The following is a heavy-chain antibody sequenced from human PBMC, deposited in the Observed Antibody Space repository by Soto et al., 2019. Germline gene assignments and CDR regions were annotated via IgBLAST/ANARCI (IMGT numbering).Heavy chain of an antibody. J-gene: IGHJ4*02. CDR3: ARGGYGDY. V-gene: IGHV1-18*01. CDR2: ISAHNGNT. CDR1: GYAFTTYG. D-gene: IGHD1-1*01. Sequence: QVHLVQSGAEVKKPGASVKVSCKGSGYAFTTYGITWVRQAPGQGLEWMGWISAHNGNTNYAQKLQSRVTVTRDTSTSTAYMELRRLRSDDTAVYYCARGGYGDYWGQGALVTVSS.